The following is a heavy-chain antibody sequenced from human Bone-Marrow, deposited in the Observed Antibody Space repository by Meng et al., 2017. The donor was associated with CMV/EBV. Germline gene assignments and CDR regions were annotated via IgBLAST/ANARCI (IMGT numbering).Heavy chain of an antibody. CDR2: IKSKTDGGTT. D-gene: IGHD3-22*01. J-gene: IGHJ4*02. CDR3: TTESYYYDSSGWADLLKLFDY. CDR1: GFTFSSYG. V-gene: IGHV3-15*01. Sequence: GESLKISCAASGFTFSSYGMHWVRQAPGKGLEWVGRIKSKTDGGTTDYAAPVKGRFTISRDDSKNTLYLQMNSLKTEDTAVYYCTTESYYYDSSGWADLLKLFDYWGQGTLVTVSS.